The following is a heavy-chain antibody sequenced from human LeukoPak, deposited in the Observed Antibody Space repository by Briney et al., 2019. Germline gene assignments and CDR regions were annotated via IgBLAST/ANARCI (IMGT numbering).Heavy chain of an antibody. CDR1: GGTFSSYA. Sequence: GASVKVSFKASGGTFSSYAISWVRQAPGQGLEWMGGIIPIFGTANYAQKFQGRVTITADESTSTAYMELSSLRSEDTAVYYCARAMRGNYYYGMDVWGQGTTVTVSS. CDR3: ARAMRGNYYYGMDV. CDR2: IIPIFGTA. J-gene: IGHJ6*02. V-gene: IGHV1-69*13.